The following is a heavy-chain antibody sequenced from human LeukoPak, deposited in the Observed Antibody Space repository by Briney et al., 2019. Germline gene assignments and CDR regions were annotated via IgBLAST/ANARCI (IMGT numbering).Heavy chain of an antibody. CDR2: TYYRSKWYN. Sequence: SQTLSLTCAISGDSVSSKSVAWNWIRQSPSRGLEWLGRTYYRSKWYNDFAESVKSRITINPDTYKNQFSLQLFSVTPEDTAVYYCARDSVAGTRDWFDPWGQGILVTVSS. J-gene: IGHJ5*02. D-gene: IGHD6-19*01. CDR1: GDSVSSKSVA. CDR3: ARDSVAGTRDWFDP. V-gene: IGHV6-1*01.